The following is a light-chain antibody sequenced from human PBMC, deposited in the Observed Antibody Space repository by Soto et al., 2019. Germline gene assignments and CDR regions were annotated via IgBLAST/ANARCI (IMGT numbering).Light chain of an antibody. CDR1: SSNIGAGHV. Sequence: QSVLTQPPSVSGAPGQRVTISCTGSSSNIGAGHVVHWYQQFPGRAPNLLIYGSSNRPSGVPDRFSGSKSGTSASLAITVLQAEAEADYYCPSYDNTLSASVFGWGTQLTVL. CDR2: GSS. CDR3: PSYDNTLSASV. J-gene: IGLJ2*01. V-gene: IGLV1-40*01.